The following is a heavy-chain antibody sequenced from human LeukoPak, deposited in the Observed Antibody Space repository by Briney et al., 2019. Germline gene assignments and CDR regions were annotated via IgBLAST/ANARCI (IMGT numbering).Heavy chain of an antibody. J-gene: IGHJ5*01. CDR1: EFTFSSFS. Sequence: GGSLRLSCAASEFTFSSFSMNWVRQAPGKGLEWVANIKSGGNEKYYVDSVKGRFTISRDNAKNSLYLQMSSLRAEDTAVYYCARGRSLDSWGQGTLVTVSS. CDR3: ARGRSLDS. CDR2: IKSGGNEK. V-gene: IGHV3-7*01.